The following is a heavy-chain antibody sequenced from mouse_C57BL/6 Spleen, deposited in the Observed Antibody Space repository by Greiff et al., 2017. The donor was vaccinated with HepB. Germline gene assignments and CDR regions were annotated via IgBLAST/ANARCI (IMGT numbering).Heavy chain of an antibody. CDR1: GYTFTDYY. CDR2: INPYNGGT. D-gene: IGHD1-1*01. Sequence: EVQLVESGPVLVKPGASVKMSCKASGYTFTDYYMNWVKQSHGKSLEWIGVINPYNGGTSYNQKFKGKATLTVDKSSSTAYMELNSLTSEDSAVYYWAYYGSSRYWYFDVWGTGTTVTVSS. J-gene: IGHJ1*03. CDR3: AYYGSSRYWYFDV. V-gene: IGHV1-19*01.